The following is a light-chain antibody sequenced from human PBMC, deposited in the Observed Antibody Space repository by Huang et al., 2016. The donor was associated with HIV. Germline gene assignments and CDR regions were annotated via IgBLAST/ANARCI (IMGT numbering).Light chain of an antibody. CDR1: QSVSNY. CDR3: QQRSNWPPLT. J-gene: IGKJ4*01. V-gene: IGKV3-11*01. CDR2: DAS. Sequence: EIVLTQSPATLSLSPGERATLSCRASQSVSNYLAWYQQKPGQAPRLLIDDASNRAAGIPARFSGSGSGTDFTLTINSLEPEDFAFYYCQQRSNWPPLTFGGGTKVEIK.